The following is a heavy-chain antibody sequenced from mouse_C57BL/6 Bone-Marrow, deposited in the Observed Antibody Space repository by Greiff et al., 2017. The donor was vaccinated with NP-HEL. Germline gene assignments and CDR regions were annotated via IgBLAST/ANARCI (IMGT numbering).Heavy chain of an antibody. D-gene: IGHD4-1*02. V-gene: IGHV1-7*01. CDR2: INPSSGYP. CDR1: GYTFTSYW. J-gene: IGHJ4*01. Sequence: QVQLQQSGAELAKPGASVKLSCKASGYTFTSYWMHWVKQRPGQGLEWIGYINPSSGYPKYNQKFKDKATLTAAKSSSTAYMQLSSLTYEDSAVYYCARYRASTGTRAMDYWGQGTSVTVSS. CDR3: ARYRASTGTRAMDY.